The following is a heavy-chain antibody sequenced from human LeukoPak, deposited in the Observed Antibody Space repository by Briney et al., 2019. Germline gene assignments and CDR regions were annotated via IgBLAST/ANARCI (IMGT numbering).Heavy chain of an antibody. CDR3: ARHEPLGRSAWDY. Sequence: SETLSLTCTVSGGSLSSYYWSWIRQPPGKGLEWIGYIYYSGNADSNPSLKSRVTMSVDTSRNQFSLKLTSVTAADTAVYYCARHEPLGRSAWDYRGQGILVTVSS. CDR2: IYYSGNA. D-gene: IGHD1-14*01. CDR1: GGSLSSYY. J-gene: IGHJ4*02. V-gene: IGHV4-59*08.